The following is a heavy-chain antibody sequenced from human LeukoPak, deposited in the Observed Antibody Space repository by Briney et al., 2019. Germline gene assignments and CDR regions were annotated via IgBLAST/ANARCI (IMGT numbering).Heavy chain of an antibody. D-gene: IGHD6-13*01. CDR3: AKDRRIAAAGNLIFDY. Sequence: GGSLRLSCAASGFTFSSYAMSWVRQAPGKGLEWASAISGSGGSTYYADSVKGRFTISRDNSKNTLYLQMNSLRAEDTAVYYCAKDRRIAAAGNLIFDYWGQGTLVTVSS. CDR2: ISGSGGST. V-gene: IGHV3-23*01. CDR1: GFTFSSYA. J-gene: IGHJ4*02.